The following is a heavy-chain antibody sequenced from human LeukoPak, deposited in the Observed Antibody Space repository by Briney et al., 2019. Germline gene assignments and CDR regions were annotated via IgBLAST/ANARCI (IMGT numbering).Heavy chain of an antibody. CDR2: IGTTGDT. CDR1: GFTFSRND. Sequence: QSGGSLRLSCAASGFTFSRNDMHWVRQAAGKGLEWVSAIGTTGDTYYPDSVKGRFTVSRDNAKNSLYLQMNNLTAGDTAIYYCARGDIASAGKFDSWGQGTLVTVSS. CDR3: ARGDIASAGKFDS. V-gene: IGHV3-13*04. J-gene: IGHJ4*02. D-gene: IGHD6-13*01.